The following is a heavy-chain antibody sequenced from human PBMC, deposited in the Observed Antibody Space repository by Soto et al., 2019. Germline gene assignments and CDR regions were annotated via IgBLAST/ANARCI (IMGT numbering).Heavy chain of an antibody. D-gene: IGHD3-16*01. V-gene: IGHV1-46*03. CDR3: AREQGVRPGGGGTEPLDI. J-gene: IGHJ3*02. CDR1: GYSFTSQY. CDR2: INPNGGST. Sequence: QVQLVQSGAEVEKPGASVKISCKASGYSFTSQYVHWVRQAPGQGLEWMGIINPNGGSTTYAQKFQGRVAITRDTSTSTVYMELGSLTSEETAVYYCAREQGVRPGGGGTEPLDIWGQGTMVTVAS.